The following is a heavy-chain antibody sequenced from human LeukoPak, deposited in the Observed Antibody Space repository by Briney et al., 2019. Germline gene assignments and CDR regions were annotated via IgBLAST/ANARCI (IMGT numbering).Heavy chain of an antibody. V-gene: IGHV1-69*13. J-gene: IGHJ4*02. CDR2: IIPIFGTA. CDR3: AREGYCSGGSCYGYFDY. CDR1: GGTFSSYA. D-gene: IGHD2-15*01. Sequence: ASVKVSCKASGGTFSSYAISWVRQAPGQGLEWMGGIIPIFGTANYAQKFQGRVTITADESTSTAYMELSSLRSEDTAVYYCAREGYCSGGSCYGYFDYWGQGTLVTVSS.